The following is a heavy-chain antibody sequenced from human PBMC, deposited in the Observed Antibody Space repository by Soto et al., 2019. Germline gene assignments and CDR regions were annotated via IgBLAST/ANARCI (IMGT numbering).Heavy chain of an antibody. CDR2: ISAAGGTT. V-gene: IGHV3-23*01. CDR3: AKVPRDFAWLLELDNFDY. D-gene: IGHD3-9*01. J-gene: IGHJ4*02. Sequence: GGSLRLSCAASGFTFDTNGITWVRHAPWKGLEWVSAISAAGGTTYYADPVKGRFRISRDNSKNMLYLQMNSLRAEDTAVYYCAKVPRDFAWLLELDNFDYWGQGTPVELSS. CDR1: GFTFDTNG.